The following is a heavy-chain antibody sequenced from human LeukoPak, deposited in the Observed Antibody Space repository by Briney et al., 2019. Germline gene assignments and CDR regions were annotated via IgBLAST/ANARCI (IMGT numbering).Heavy chain of an antibody. Sequence: GESLKISCKGSGYTFTSYWIGWVRQMPGKGLEWMGIIYPGDSDTRYSPSFQGQVTISADKSSSTAYLQWSGLKASDTAMYYCARRTTVVTPCDYWGQGTLVTVSS. D-gene: IGHD4-23*01. V-gene: IGHV5-51*01. CDR1: GYTFTSYW. J-gene: IGHJ4*02. CDR3: ARRTTVVTPCDY. CDR2: IYPGDSDT.